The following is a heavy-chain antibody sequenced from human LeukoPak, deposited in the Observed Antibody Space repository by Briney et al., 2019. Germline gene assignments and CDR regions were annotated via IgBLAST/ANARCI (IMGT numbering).Heavy chain of an antibody. CDR3: ARHSPNDYGDYFDH. CDR2: IYYSGST. V-gene: IGHV4-59*08. CDR1: GGSVSNYY. J-gene: IGHJ4*02. D-gene: IGHD4-17*01. Sequence: PSETLSLTCTVSGGSVSNYYWIWIRQPPGKGLEWIGYIYYSGSTNYNPSLKSRVTISVDTSKNQSSLKLSSVTAADTAVYYCARHSPNDYGDYFDHWGQGTLVTVSS.